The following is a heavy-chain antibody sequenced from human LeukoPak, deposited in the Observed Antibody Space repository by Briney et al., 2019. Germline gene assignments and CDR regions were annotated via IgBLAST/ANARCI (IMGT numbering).Heavy chain of an antibody. CDR2: IYYSGST. D-gene: IGHD6-19*01. J-gene: IGHJ4*02. Sequence: SETLSLTCTVSRGSISSTSYYWGWIRQPPGKGLEWIGSIYYSGSTYYNPSLKSRVTMSVDTSKNQFSLQLSSVTAADTAVYYCAGMGSSGWYGSTDYWGQGTLVTVSS. V-gene: IGHV4-39*01. CDR3: AGMGSSGWYGSTDY. CDR1: RGSISSTSYY.